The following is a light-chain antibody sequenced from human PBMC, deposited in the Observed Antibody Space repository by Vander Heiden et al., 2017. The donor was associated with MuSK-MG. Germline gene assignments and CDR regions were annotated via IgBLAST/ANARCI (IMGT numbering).Light chain of an antibody. V-gene: IGLV2-14*03. CDR1: TAYVDDYYY. J-gene: IGLJ2*01. CDR3: SSYASSSTVEV. Sequence: SSLTQPASVSRSPGPSLTISCTAPTAYVDDYYYVSWYQQHPGKAPKLMIYDGTHRPSGVSDRFSASKSGNTASLTISGLQAEDEGDYYCSSYASSSTVEVFGGGTKLTVL. CDR2: DGT.